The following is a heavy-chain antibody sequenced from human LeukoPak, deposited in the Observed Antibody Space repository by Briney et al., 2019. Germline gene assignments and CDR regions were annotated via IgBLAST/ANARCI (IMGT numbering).Heavy chain of an antibody. J-gene: IGHJ4*02. Sequence: PGGSLRLSCATSGFTLSSYSMNWVRQAPGKGLEWVSYISSGRTTIYYADSVKGRFTISRDNAKNSLYLQMNSLRAEDTAVYYCARDVEQWLVRVYYFDYWGQGTLVTVSS. CDR2: ISSGRTTI. CDR1: GFTLSSYS. CDR3: ARDVEQWLVRVYYFDY. D-gene: IGHD6-19*01. V-gene: IGHV3-48*01.